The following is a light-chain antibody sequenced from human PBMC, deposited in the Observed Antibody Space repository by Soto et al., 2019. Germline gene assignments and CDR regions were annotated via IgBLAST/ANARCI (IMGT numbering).Light chain of an antibody. Sequence: DIVMTQSPDSLAVSLGERATINCKSSQSVLYSSNNKNYLVWYQQKPGQPPKLLIYWASTRESGVPERFSGSASGTDFPLTISRLQAEDVAVYYCQQYYTPPLTFGGGTKVEIK. CDR3: QQYYTPPLT. V-gene: IGKV4-1*01. CDR2: WAS. CDR1: QSVLYSSNNKNY. J-gene: IGKJ4*01.